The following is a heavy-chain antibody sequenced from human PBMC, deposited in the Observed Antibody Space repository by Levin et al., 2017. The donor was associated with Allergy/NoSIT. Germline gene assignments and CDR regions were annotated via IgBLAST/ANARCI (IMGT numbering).Heavy chain of an antibody. Sequence: GGSLRLSCAASGFTFDDYGMSWVRQAPGKGLEWVSGINWNGGSRGYADSVKGRFTISRDNAKNSLYLQMNSLRAEDTALYYCARGRRYYGSGSYYPFGYWGQGTLVTVSS. CDR2: INWNGGSR. J-gene: IGHJ4*02. D-gene: IGHD3-10*01. CDR1: GFTFDDYG. V-gene: IGHV3-20*04. CDR3: ARGRRYYGSGSYYPFGY.